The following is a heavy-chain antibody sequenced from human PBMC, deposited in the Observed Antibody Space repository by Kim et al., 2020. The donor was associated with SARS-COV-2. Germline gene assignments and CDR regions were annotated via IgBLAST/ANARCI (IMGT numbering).Heavy chain of an antibody. CDR2: ISSSSSYI. CDR3: ARAPGGNGEPSYYYYGMDV. Sequence: GGSLRLSCAASGFTFSSYSMNWVRQAPGKGLEWVSSISSSSSYIYYADSVKGRFTISRDNAKNSLYLQMNSLRAEDTAVYYCARAPGGNGEPSYYYYGMDVWGQGTTVTVSS. V-gene: IGHV3-21*01. D-gene: IGHD4-17*01. J-gene: IGHJ6*02. CDR1: GFTFSSYS.